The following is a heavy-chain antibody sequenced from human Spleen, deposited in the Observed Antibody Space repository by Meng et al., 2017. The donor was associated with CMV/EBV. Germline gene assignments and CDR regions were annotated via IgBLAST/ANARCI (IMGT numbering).Heavy chain of an antibody. D-gene: IGHD5-24*01. Sequence: SETLSLTCTVSGGSISSYYWSWIRLPPGEGLEWIGYIYYSGSTNSNPTLTSQVTISVDTSKNQFSLKLSSVTAADTAVYYCATGRDGYKTNIDYWGQGTLVTISS. CDR1: GGSISSYY. J-gene: IGHJ4*02. V-gene: IGHV4-59*01. CDR2: IYYSGST. CDR3: ATGRDGYKTNIDY.